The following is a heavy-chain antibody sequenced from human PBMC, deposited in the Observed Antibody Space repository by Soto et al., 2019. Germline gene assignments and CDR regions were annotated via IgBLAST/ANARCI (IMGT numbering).Heavy chain of an antibody. CDR2: VSTSGRST. CDR1: DFIFSEST. V-gene: IGHV3-64D*06. D-gene: IGHD2-15*01. J-gene: IGHJ4*02. Sequence: GSLRLSCSASDFIFSESTIYWVRQVPGKGLEAISAVSTSGRSTYYADSVKDRFTISRDNSKNTLFLQMGSLRPEDTAIYYCVKQAHGLDGVAFDYWGQGTHVTVSS. CDR3: VKQAHGLDGVAFDY.